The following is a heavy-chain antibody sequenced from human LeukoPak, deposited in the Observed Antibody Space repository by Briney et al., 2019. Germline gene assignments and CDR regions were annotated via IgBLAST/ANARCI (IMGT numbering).Heavy chain of an antibody. CDR3: ARGPRIAVAGNTFDY. Sequence: ASVKVSCKASGYTFTNYSLHWVRQAPGQRLEWMGWINAGNGDTKYSQKFQGRVTITRDTSASTAYMELSSLRSEDTAVYYCARGPRIAVAGNTFDYWGQGTLVTASS. V-gene: IGHV1-3*01. CDR2: INAGNGDT. D-gene: IGHD6-19*01. CDR1: GYTFTNYS. J-gene: IGHJ4*02.